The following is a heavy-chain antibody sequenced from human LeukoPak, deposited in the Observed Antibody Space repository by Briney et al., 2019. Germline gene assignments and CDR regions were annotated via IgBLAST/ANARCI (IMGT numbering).Heavy chain of an antibody. D-gene: IGHD5-18*01. Sequence: ASVKVSCKASGYTFTSYYMHWVRQAPGQGLEWMGIINPSGGSTSYAQKFQGRVTITADKSTSTAYMELSSLRSEDTAVYYCATPQGGYSYGGYYFDYWGQGTLVTVSS. CDR1: GYTFTSYY. CDR2: INPSGGST. V-gene: IGHV1-46*01. J-gene: IGHJ4*02. CDR3: ATPQGGYSYGGYYFDY.